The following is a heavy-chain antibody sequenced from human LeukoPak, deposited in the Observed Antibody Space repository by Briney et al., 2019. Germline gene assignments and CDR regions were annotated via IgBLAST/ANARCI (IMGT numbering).Heavy chain of an antibody. CDR2: ISGSGGST. J-gene: IGHJ6*02. CDR1: GFTFSSYA. V-gene: IGHV3-23*01. CDR3: ARDSSIVVVPAATTQPIYYYYGMDV. D-gene: IGHD2-2*01. Sequence: HSGGSLRLSCAASGFTFSSYAMSWVRQAPGKGLEWVSAISGSGGSTYYADSVKGRFTISRDNAKNSLYLQMNSLRAEDTAVYYCARDSSIVVVPAATTQPIYYYYGMDVWGQGTTVTVSS.